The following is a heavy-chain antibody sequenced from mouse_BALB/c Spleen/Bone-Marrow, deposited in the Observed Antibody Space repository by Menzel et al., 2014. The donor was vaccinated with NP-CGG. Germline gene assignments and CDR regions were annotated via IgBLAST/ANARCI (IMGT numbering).Heavy chain of an antibody. J-gene: IGHJ3*01. Sequence: QVQLQQSGAELVRPGSSVKISCKASGYAFSSYWMNWVKRRPGQGLEWIGQIYPGDGDTNYNGKFKGKATLTADKSSSTAYMQLSSLTSEDSAVYFCAREGYDYDWFAYWGQGTLVTASA. CDR2: IYPGDGDT. D-gene: IGHD2-4*01. CDR3: AREGYDYDWFAY. V-gene: IGHV1-80*01. CDR1: GYAFSSYW.